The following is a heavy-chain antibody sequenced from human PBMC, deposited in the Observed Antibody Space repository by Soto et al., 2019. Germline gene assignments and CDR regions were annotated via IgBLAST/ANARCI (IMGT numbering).Heavy chain of an antibody. Sequence: SETLSLTCSVSGGSISSDYWSWLRQPPGKGLEWIGYIYYSGSANYNPSLKSRVTISVDTSKSQFSLKLSSVTGADTAVYYCARGLGVVVPAAMLGYYGMDVWGQGTTVTVSS. CDR2: IYYSGSA. V-gene: IGHV4-59*01. CDR1: GGSISSDY. J-gene: IGHJ6*02. CDR3: ARGLGVVVPAAMLGYYGMDV. D-gene: IGHD2-2*01.